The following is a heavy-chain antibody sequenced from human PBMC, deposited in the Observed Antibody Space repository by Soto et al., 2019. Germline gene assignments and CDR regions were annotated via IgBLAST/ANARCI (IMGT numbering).Heavy chain of an antibody. Sequence: SETLSLTCAVYGGSFSGYYWSWIRQPPGKGLEWIGEINHSGSTNYNPSLKSRVTISVDTSKNQFSLKLSSVTAADTAVYYCARELGIPHYFDYWGQGTLVTVSS. D-gene: IGHD7-27*01. V-gene: IGHV4-34*01. CDR3: ARELGIPHYFDY. CDR2: INHSGST. CDR1: GGSFSGYY. J-gene: IGHJ4*02.